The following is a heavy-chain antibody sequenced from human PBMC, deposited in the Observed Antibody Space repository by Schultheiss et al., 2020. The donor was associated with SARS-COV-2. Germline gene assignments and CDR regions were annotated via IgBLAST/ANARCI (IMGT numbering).Heavy chain of an antibody. V-gene: IGHV3-30*18. CDR1: GCTFSSYS. Sequence: GGSLRLSCAASGCTFSSYSMNWVRQAPGKGLEWVAVISYDGSHKYYADSVKGRFTISRDNSKNTLYLQMNSLRAEDTAVYYCVKDKVGATGYWGQGALVTVSS. D-gene: IGHD1-26*01. CDR2: ISYDGSHK. CDR3: VKDKVGATGY. J-gene: IGHJ4*02.